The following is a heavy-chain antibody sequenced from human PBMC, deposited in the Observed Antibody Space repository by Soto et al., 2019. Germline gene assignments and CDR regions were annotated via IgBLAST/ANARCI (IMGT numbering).Heavy chain of an antibody. CDR3: ARLSSGGWVTSYYYYYYMDV. J-gene: IGHJ6*03. CDR2: IYYSGST. V-gene: IGHV4-39*01. Sequence: PSETLSLTCTVSGGSISSGGYYWSWIRQHPGKGLEWIGYIYYSGSTYYNPSLKSRVTISVDTSKNQFSLKLSSVTAADTAVYYCARLSSGGWVTSYYYYYYMDVWGKGTTVTVSS. D-gene: IGHD6-19*01. CDR1: GGSISSGGYY.